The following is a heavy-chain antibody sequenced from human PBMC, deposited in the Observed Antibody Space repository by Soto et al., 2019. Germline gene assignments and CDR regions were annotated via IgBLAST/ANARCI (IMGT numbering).Heavy chain of an antibody. D-gene: IGHD3-22*01. V-gene: IGHV5-51*01. J-gene: IGHJ4*02. Sequence: GESLKISCKGSGYIFTNYWIGWVRQMPGKGLEWMGIIYPGDSDTRYSPSFQGQVTISADKSINTAYLQWSSLKASDSAKYFCVRQSGYTATYPFFDYWGQGTLVTV. CDR1: GYIFTNYW. CDR2: IYPGDSDT. CDR3: VRQSGYTATYPFFDY.